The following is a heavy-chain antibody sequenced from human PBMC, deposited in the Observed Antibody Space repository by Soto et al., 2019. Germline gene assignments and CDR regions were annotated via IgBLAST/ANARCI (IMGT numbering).Heavy chain of an antibody. CDR3: ARGSGDDQGDFDY. J-gene: IGHJ4*02. CDR2: INAGNGNT. CDR1: GYTFTSYA. D-gene: IGHD3-10*01. V-gene: IGHV1-3*01. Sequence: QVQLVQSGAEVKKPGASVKVSCKASGYTFTSYAMHWVRQAPGQRLEWMGWINAGNGNTKYSQKFQGRVTITRDTSASTAYMELSSLRSEDTAVYYCARGSGDDQGDFDYWGQGTLVTVSS.